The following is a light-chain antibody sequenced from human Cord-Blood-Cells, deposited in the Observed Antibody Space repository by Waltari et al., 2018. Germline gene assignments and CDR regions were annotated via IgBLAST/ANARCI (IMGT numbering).Light chain of an antibody. Sequence: QSALTQPASVSGSPGQSITISCTGTSSDVGGSNYVSWYQKHPCKAPKLMIYDVSNRPSGVATRFSGSKSGNTASLTISGLQSEYEADYYCSSYTSSSTVVFGGGTKLTVL. CDR2: DVS. V-gene: IGLV2-14*01. CDR3: SSYTSSSTVV. CDR1: SSDVGGSNY. J-gene: IGLJ2*01.